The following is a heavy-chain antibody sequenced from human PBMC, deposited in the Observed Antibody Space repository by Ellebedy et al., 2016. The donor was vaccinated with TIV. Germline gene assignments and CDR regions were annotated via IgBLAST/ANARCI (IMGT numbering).Heavy chain of an antibody. J-gene: IGHJ4*02. D-gene: IGHD3-9*01. V-gene: IGHV3-48*02. CDR1: GFTFSSYS. CDR2: ISSSSSTI. CDR3: ARPRLGYFDWLSNFDY. Sequence: GESLKISCAASGFTFSSYSMNWVRQAPGKGLEWVSYISSSSSTIYYADSVKGRFTISRDNAKNSLYLQMNSLRDEDTAVYYCARPRLGYFDWLSNFDYWGQGTLVTVSS.